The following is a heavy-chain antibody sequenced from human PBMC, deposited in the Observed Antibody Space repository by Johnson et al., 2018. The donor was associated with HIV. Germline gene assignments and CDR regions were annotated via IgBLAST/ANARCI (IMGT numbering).Heavy chain of an antibody. J-gene: IGHJ3*02. CDR3: ARASHSGGWYGRLGDAFDS. V-gene: IGHV3-15*01. CDR2: IKSKTDGGTT. Sequence: VQLVESGGGLVKPGGSLRLSCAASGFTFSNAWMSWVRQAPGKGLEWVGRIKSKTDGGTTDYAAPVKGRFTISRDNSKTTLYLQMNSLRAEDTAVSYCARASHSGGWYGRLGDAFDSWGQGTMVTVSS. D-gene: IGHD6-19*01. CDR1: GFTFSNAW.